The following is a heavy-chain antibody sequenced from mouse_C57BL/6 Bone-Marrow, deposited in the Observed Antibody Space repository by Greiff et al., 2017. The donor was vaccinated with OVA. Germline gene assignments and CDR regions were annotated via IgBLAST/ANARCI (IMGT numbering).Heavy chain of an antibody. Sequence: VQLQQPGTELVKPGASVKLSCKASGYTFTSYWMHWVKQRPGQGLEWIGNINPSNGGTNYNEKFKSKATLTVDKSSSTAYMQLSSLTSEDSAIYYCVTGGYYGSRFAYWGQGTLVTVSA. CDR2: INPSNGGT. J-gene: IGHJ3*01. CDR3: VTGGYYGSRFAY. D-gene: IGHD1-1*01. CDR1: GYTFTSYW. V-gene: IGHV1-53*01.